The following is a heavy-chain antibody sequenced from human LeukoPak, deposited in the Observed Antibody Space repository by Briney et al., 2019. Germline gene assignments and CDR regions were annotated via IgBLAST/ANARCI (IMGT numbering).Heavy chain of an antibody. CDR2: LTFDGSKE. J-gene: IGHJ3*02. CDR3: AKLQSGWFNDAFDI. CDR1: GFTFRTYG. D-gene: IGHD6-19*01. V-gene: IGHV3-30*02. Sequence: PGGSLRLSCAASGFTFRTYGMHWVRQAPGKGLEWVAFLTFDGSKEYYTDSVKGRFTISRDNSKNTLYLQMNSLRAEDTAVYYCAKLQSGWFNDAFDIWGQGPMVTVSS.